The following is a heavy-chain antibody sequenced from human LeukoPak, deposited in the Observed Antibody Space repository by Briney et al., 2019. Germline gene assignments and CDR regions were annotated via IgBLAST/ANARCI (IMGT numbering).Heavy chain of an antibody. CDR2: IWYDGSKK. J-gene: IGHJ5*02. V-gene: IGHV3-33*06. CDR1: GFTFSSSG. D-gene: IGHD6-19*01. CDR3: GKVTSAWSLDL. Sequence: GGSLRLSCAASGFTFSSSGMDWVRQAPGKGLEWVAVIWYDGSKKYYTDSVKGRFTISRDDSKNTLYLQMNSLRAEDTAVYYCGKVTSAWSLDLWGQGTLVTVSS.